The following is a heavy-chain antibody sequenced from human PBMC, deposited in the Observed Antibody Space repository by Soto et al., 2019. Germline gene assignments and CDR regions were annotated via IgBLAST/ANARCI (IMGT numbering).Heavy chain of an antibody. J-gene: IGHJ4*02. CDR2: IYHGST. D-gene: IGHD2-21*01. Sequence: QLQLQESGSGLVKPSQTLSLTCAVSGGSISSSGYSWSWIRQPPGKGLEWIGYIYHGSTYYNPPLTGRDTISVYRPKRQFYLKTCPVTAEDTAVYYCARGCVVALDCGGQGTLVTVSS. V-gene: IGHV4-30-2*01. CDR1: GGSISSSGYS. CDR3: ARGCVVALDC.